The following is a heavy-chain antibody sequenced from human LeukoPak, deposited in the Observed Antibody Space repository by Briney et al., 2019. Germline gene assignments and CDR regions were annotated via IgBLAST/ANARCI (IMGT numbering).Heavy chain of an antibody. CDR3: ARVTYYYDKSFDY. D-gene: IGHD3-22*01. V-gene: IGHV3-11*06. CDR1: GFTFSDYY. J-gene: IGHJ4*02. Sequence: PGGSLRLSCAASGFTFSDYYMSWIRQAPGKGLEWVSYISSSSSYTNYADSVKGRFTISRDNAKNSLYLQMNSLRAEDTAVYYCARVTYYYDKSFDYWGQGTLVTVSS. CDR2: ISSSSSYT.